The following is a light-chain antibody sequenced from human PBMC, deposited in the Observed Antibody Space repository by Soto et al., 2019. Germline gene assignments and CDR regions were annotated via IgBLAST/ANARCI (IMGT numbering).Light chain of an antibody. Sequence: DIQMTQSPSSLSASVGDRVTITCRASQSISSYLNWYQQKPGKAHKLLIYAASSLQSGVQSRFSGSGSGTDFTLTIRSLQPEDFATYYCKQSYSTPQTFGQGTRLEIK. CDR1: QSISSY. J-gene: IGKJ5*01. CDR3: KQSYSTPQT. V-gene: IGKV1-39*01. CDR2: AAS.